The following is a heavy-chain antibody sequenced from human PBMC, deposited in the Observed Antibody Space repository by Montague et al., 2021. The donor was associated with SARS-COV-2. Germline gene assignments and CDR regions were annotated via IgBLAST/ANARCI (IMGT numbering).Heavy chain of an antibody. J-gene: IGHJ5*02. V-gene: IGHV4-59*05. Sequence: SETLSLTCTVSGGSISSYYWSWIRQPPGKGLEWIGSIYYSGSTYYNPSLKSRVTISVDTSKNQFSLKLSSVTDADTAVYYCARQGDQLLLEYWFDPWGQGTLVTVSS. D-gene: IGHD2-2*01. CDR3: ARQGDQLLLEYWFDP. CDR2: IYYSGST. CDR1: GGSISSYY.